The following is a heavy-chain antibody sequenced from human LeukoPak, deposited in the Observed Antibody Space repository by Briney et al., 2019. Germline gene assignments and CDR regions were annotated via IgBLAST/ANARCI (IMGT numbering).Heavy chain of an antibody. CDR2: ISSSSSTI. CDR1: GFTFSSYG. Sequence: GGSLRLSCAASGFTFSSYGMTWVRQAPGKGLEWVSYISSSSSTIYYADSVKGRFTISRDNAKNSLYLQLNSLRTEDTAVYYCTRHRFTGCGGDCYSGGSFDYWGQGTLVTVSS. CDR3: TRHRFTGCGGDCYSGGSFDY. J-gene: IGHJ4*02. D-gene: IGHD2-21*02. V-gene: IGHV3-48*01.